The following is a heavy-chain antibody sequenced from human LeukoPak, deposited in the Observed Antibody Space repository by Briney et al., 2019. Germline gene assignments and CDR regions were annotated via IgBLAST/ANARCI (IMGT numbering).Heavy chain of an antibody. Sequence: SETLSLTCIVSGGSISSYYWSWIRQPPGKGLEWIGYIYYSGSTNYNPSLKSRVTISVDTSKNQFSLKLSSVTAADTAVYYCAREAVDDSSGYYDYWGQGTLVTVSS. J-gene: IGHJ4*02. CDR2: IYYSGST. D-gene: IGHD3-22*01. CDR1: GGSISSYY. V-gene: IGHV4-59*01. CDR3: AREAVDDSSGYYDY.